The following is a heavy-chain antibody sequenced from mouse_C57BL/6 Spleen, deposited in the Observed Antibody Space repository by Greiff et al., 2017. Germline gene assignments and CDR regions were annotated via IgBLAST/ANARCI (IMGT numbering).Heavy chain of an antibody. CDR2: ISGGGGNT. Sequence: EVKLMESGGGLVKPGGSLKLSCAASGFTFSSYTMSWVRQTPEKRLAWVATISGGGGNTYYPESVKGRVTISRDNAKNTLYLQMRSLRSEDTALYYCARQNWDEAWFAYWGQGTLVAVSA. V-gene: IGHV5-9*01. CDR3: ARQNWDEAWFAY. J-gene: IGHJ3*01. D-gene: IGHD4-1*01. CDR1: GFTFSSYT.